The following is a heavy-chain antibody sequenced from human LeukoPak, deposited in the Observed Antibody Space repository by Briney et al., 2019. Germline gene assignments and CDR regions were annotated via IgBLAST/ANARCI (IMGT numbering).Heavy chain of an antibody. Sequence: GGSLRLSCAPSGFTFSSYAMGWVRQSPGKGLEWVSSISGGGGGTYYAEFVKGRFTISRDNSKNTLCLQMNSLRAEDTAVYYCAKFNEILTGYFDYWGQGTLVTVSS. V-gene: IGHV3-23*01. D-gene: IGHD3-9*01. CDR2: ISGGGGGT. J-gene: IGHJ4*02. CDR3: AKFNEILTGYFDY. CDR1: GFTFSSYA.